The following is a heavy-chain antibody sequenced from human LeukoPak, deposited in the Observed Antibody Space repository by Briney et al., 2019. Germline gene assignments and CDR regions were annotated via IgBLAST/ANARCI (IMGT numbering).Heavy chain of an antibody. J-gene: IGHJ4*02. CDR1: GFTFDDYA. CDR3: AKAAVRYSSSFENYFDY. CDR2: ISWNSGSI. D-gene: IGHD6-6*01. Sequence: GGSLRLSCAASGFTFDDYAMHWVRQAPGKGLERVSGISWNSGSIGYADSVKGRFTISRDNAKNSLYLQMNSLRAEDMALYYCAKAAVRYSSSFENYFDYWGQGTLVTVSS. V-gene: IGHV3-9*03.